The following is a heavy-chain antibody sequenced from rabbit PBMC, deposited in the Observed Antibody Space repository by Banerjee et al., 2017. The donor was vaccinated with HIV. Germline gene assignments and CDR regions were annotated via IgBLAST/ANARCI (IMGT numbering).Heavy chain of an antibody. CDR1: GFSFSFNYY. J-gene: IGHJ4*01. Sequence: QSLEESGGDLVKPGASLTLTCSASGFSFSFNYYMCWVRQALGKGLEYIACIYVYSGITYYASWAKGRVTISKTSSTAVTLQMTSLAVADTATYFCARGTAGTDQGFDLWGPGTLVTVS. D-gene: IGHD4-2*01. CDR2: IYVYSGIT. V-gene: IGHV1S40*01. CDR3: ARGTAGTDQGFDL.